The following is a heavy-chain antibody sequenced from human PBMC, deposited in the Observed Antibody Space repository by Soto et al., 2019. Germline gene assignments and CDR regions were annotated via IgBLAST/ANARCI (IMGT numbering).Heavy chain of an antibody. CDR3: AKNGLSDSPSAIDS. J-gene: IGHJ4*02. D-gene: IGHD2-8*01. CDR2: ISGRGRNT. Sequence: GGSLRLSCATSGFTFSNNGMSWVRQAPGKGLDWVSGISGRGRNTYYADSVKGRFTISRDNSKNTVFLQMNSLRAEDTAVYYCAKNGLSDSPSAIDSWGQGTLVTVSS. CDR1: GFTFSNNG. V-gene: IGHV3-23*01.